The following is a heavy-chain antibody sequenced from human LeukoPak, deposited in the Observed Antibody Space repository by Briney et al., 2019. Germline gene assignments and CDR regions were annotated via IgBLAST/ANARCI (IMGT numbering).Heavy chain of an antibody. CDR3: ARVRVNCSGGSCYYYMDV. D-gene: IGHD2-15*01. J-gene: IGHJ6*03. Sequence: SETLSLTCTVSGGSISSSSYYWSWIRQPPGKGLEWIGYIYYSGSTNYNPSLKSRVTISVDTSKNQFSLKLSSVTAADTAVYYCARVRVNCSGGSCYYYMDVWGKGTTVTVSS. CDR1: GGSISSSSYY. V-gene: IGHV4-61*01. CDR2: IYYSGST.